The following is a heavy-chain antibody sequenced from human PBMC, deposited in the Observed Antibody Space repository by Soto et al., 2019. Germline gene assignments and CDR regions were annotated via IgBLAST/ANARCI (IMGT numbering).Heavy chain of an antibody. J-gene: IGHJ4*02. CDR2: ISYDGSNK. V-gene: IGHV3-30*03. CDR1: GFTFSSYG. D-gene: IGHD2-15*01. Sequence: GGSLRLSCAASGFTFSSYGMHWVRQAPGKGLEWVAVISYDGSNKYYADSVKGRFTISRDNSKNTLYLQMNSLRAEDTAVYYCAXLKEGYCSGGSCYGFDYWGQGTLVTVSS. CDR3: AXLKEGYCSGGSCYGFDY.